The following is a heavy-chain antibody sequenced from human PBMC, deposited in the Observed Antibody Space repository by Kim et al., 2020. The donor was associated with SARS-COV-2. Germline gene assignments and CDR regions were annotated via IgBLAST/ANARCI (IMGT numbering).Heavy chain of an antibody. V-gene: IGHV3-64D*06. CDR3: VNSHDDSSGYRYYFDY. D-gene: IGHD3-22*01. CDR1: GFTFSSYA. J-gene: IGHJ4*02. CDR2: ITSNGGNK. Sequence: GGSLRLSCSASGFTFSSYAMHWVRQAPGKGLEYVSAITSNGGNKYYADSVKGRFTISRDNSKNTLYLQMSNLRAEDTAVYYCVNSHDDSSGYRYYFDYWGQGTLVTVSS.